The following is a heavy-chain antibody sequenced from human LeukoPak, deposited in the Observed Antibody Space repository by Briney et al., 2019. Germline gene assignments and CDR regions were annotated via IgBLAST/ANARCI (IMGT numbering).Heavy chain of an antibody. Sequence: SETLSLTCTVSGGSISSSSYYWGWIRQPPGKGLEWIGSIYYSGSTYYNPSLKSRATISVDTSKNQFAQKLSSVTAADTAVYYCARSWPGTTYFDYWGQGTLITVSS. J-gene: IGHJ4*02. CDR2: IYYSGST. CDR3: ARSWPGTTYFDY. V-gene: IGHV4-39*01. D-gene: IGHD3-10*01. CDR1: GGSISSSSYY.